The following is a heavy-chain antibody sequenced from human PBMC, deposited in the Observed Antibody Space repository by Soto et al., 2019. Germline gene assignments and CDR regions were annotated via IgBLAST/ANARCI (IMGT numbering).Heavy chain of an antibody. CDR3: VQSRCGGDCLEIYSSHAYNGLDV. Sequence: QVTLKESGPTLVKPTQTLTLTCTVSGLSLRTTGVGVGWVRQPPGKALEWLALLYWDDDQRYSPPLRSRLTIPKDISEKQVVLTMANMDPVDTATYYCVQSRCGGDCLEIYSSHAYNGLDVWGQGTTVTVSS. D-gene: IGHD2-21*02. CDR1: GLSLRTTGVG. J-gene: IGHJ6*02. CDR2: LYWDDDQ. V-gene: IGHV2-5*02.